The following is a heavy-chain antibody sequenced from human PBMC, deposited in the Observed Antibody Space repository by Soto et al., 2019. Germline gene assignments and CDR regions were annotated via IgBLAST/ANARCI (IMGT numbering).Heavy chain of an antibody. CDR2: IYYSGST. D-gene: IGHD4-17*01. CDR3: ARFKAVTNYYYYYYMDV. V-gene: IGHV4-31*03. Sequence: SETLSLTCTVSGGSISSGGYYWSWIRQHPGKGLEWIGYIYYSGSTYYNPSLKSRVTISVDTSKNQSSLKLSSVTAADTAVYYCARFKAVTNYYYYYYMDVWGKGTTVTVSS. CDR1: GGSISSGGYY. J-gene: IGHJ6*03.